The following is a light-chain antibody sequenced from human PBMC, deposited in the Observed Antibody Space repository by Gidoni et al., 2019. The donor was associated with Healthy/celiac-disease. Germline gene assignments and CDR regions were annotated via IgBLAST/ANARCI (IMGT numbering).Light chain of an antibody. CDR1: QSVSSSY. Sequence: DIVLTQSPGTLSLSPGERATLSCRASQSVSSSYLAWYQQKPGQAPRLLIYGASSRATGLPDRCSGSGSGTDFTLTISRLEPEDFAVYYCQQYGSSPPTFGQGTKVEIK. J-gene: IGKJ1*01. CDR2: GAS. V-gene: IGKV3-20*01. CDR3: QQYGSSPPT.